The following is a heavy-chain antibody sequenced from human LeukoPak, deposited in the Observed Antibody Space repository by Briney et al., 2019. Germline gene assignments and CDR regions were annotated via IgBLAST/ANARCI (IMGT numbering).Heavy chain of an antibody. CDR3: ARDAAYDFRNPYRYFQH. Sequence: GGSLGLSCAASGFTFSTYWMTWVRQAPGKGLDWVGNIRQDGSETYYADSLKGRFTISRDDAKSALYLQMNSLRAEDTAVYYCARDAAYDFRNPYRYFQHWGQGTLVTVSS. D-gene: IGHD3-3*01. CDR2: IRQDGSET. J-gene: IGHJ1*01. V-gene: IGHV3-7*01. CDR1: GFTFSTYW.